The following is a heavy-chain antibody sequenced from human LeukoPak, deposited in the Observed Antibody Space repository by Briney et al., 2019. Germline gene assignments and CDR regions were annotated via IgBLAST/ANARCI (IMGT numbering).Heavy chain of an antibody. CDR3: ATIGYSYGRDFDY. D-gene: IGHD5-18*01. J-gene: IGHJ4*02. Sequence: ASVKVSCKASGYTFTSYYMHWVRQAPGQGLEWMGIINPSGGSTSYAQKFQGRVTMTRDMSTSTVYMELSSLRSEDTAVYYCATIGYSYGRDFDYWGQGTLVTVSS. CDR2: INPSGGST. V-gene: IGHV1-46*01. CDR1: GYTFTSYY.